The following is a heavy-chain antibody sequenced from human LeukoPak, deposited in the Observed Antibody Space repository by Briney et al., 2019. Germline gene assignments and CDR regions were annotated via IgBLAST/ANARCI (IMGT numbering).Heavy chain of an antibody. CDR2: ISSDGSST. Sequence: GGSLRLSCAASGFTFDDYGMSWVRQAPGEGLVWVSRISSDGSSTTYADSVKGRFTISRDNAKNTLYLQMNSLGAEDTAVYYCGRGFALVPAGIPDYWGQGTLVTVSS. CDR1: GFTFDDYG. V-gene: IGHV3-74*01. D-gene: IGHD2-2*01. J-gene: IGHJ4*02. CDR3: GRGFALVPAGIPDY.